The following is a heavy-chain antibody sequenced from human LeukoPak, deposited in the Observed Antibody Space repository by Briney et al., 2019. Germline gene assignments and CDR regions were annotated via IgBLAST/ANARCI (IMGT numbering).Heavy chain of an antibody. CDR1: GFTFGNHW. D-gene: IGHD3-10*01. V-gene: IGHV3-7*01. CDR2: IKEGGSET. CDR3: ARDRGFFLFDY. J-gene: IGHJ4*02. Sequence: TGGSLRLSCAASGFTFGNHWMTWVRQAPGKGLEWLAHIKEGGSETAYVDSVRGRFTISRDNAKNSLYLQMSSLRDEDTAVYYCARDRGFFLFDYWGQGTLVSVSS.